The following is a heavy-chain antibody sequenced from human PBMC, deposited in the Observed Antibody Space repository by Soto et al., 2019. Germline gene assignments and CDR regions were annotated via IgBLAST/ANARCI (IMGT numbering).Heavy chain of an antibody. CDR2: IYHSGST. J-gene: IGHJ4*02. V-gene: IGHV4-30-2*01. D-gene: IGHD4-17*01. CDR3: ARGMTTVTTFDY. CDR1: GGSISSGGYS. Sequence: QLQLQDSGSGLVKPSQTLSLTCAVSGGSISSGGYSCNWIRQPPGKGLEWIGYIYHSGSTYYNPSLESPVATSVDRSKNQFSLKLSSVTAADTAVYYCARGMTTVTTFDYWGQGTLVTVSS.